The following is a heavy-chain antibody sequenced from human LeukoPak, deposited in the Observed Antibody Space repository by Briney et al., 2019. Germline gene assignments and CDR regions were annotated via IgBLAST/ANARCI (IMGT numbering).Heavy chain of an antibody. CDR1: GFTFSNCA. Sequence: PGGSLRLSCAASGFTFSNCAMSWVRQAPGKGLEWVSGISGSGGSTYYADSVEGRFTISRDNSKTTLYLQMNSLRAEDTAVYYCAKGIESSGSYYTGFDYWGQGTLVTVSS. D-gene: IGHD1-26*01. CDR2: ISGSGGST. CDR3: AKGIESSGSYYTGFDY. V-gene: IGHV3-23*01. J-gene: IGHJ4*02.